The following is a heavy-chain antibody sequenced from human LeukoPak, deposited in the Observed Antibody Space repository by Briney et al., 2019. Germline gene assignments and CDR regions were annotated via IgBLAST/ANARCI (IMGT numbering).Heavy chain of an antibody. D-gene: IGHD3-9*01. J-gene: IGHJ4*02. CDR1: GYTFTSYA. CDR3: AGQPTYDILTGYYPPIDY. CDR2: INTNTGNP. Sequence: ASVKVSCKASGYTFTSYAMNWVRQAPGQGLEWMGWINTNTGNPTYAQGFTGRFVFSLDTSVSTAYLQISSLKAEDTAVYYCAGQPTYDILTGYYPPIDYWGQGTLVTVSS. V-gene: IGHV7-4-1*02.